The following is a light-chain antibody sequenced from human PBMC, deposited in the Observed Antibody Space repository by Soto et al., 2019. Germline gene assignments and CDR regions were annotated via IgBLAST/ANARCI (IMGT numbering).Light chain of an antibody. CDR1: QSVSSSY. CDR3: QQYGSSLLT. V-gene: IGKV3-20*01. Sequence: EIVLSQSPGTLSLSPAERATLSCRASQSVSSSYLAWYQQKPGQAPRLLIYGASSRATGIPDRFSGSGSGTDFTLTISRLEPEDFAVYYCQQYGSSLLTFGGGTKVDIK. CDR2: GAS. J-gene: IGKJ4*01.